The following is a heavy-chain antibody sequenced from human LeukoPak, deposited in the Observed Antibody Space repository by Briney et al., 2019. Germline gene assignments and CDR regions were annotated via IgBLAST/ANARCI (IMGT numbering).Heavy chain of an antibody. J-gene: IGHJ6*03. Sequence: SETLSLTCAVYGGSFSGYYWSWIRQPPGKGLEWIGEINHSGSTNYNPSLKSRVTISVDTSKNQFSLKLSSVTAADTAVYYCARVVVVVPAAIRDYYYYYYMDVWGKGTTVTVSS. D-gene: IGHD2-2*01. CDR3: ARVVVVVPAAIRDYYYYYYMDV. CDR2: INHSGST. V-gene: IGHV4-34*01. CDR1: GGSFSGYY.